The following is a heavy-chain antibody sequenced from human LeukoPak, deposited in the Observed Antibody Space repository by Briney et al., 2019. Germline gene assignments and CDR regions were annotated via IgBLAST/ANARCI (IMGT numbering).Heavy chain of an antibody. Sequence: PGRSLRLSCVASGFIFSGYGMHWVRQAPGKGLEWVAAISYDGSIKEYADSVKGRFTISRDNSKNTRYLQMNSLRAEDTAVYYCAKDWRWELLKGAFNVWGQGTMVTVSA. V-gene: IGHV3-30*18. D-gene: IGHD2-15*01. CDR1: GFIFSGYG. J-gene: IGHJ3*01. CDR2: ISYDGSIK. CDR3: AKDWRWELLKGAFNV.